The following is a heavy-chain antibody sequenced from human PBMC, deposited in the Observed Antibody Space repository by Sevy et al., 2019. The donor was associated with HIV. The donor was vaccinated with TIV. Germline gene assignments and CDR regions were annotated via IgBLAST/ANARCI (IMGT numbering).Heavy chain of an antibody. CDR2: ISGGDDST. D-gene: IGHD3-22*01. Sequence: GRSLRLSCAASGFIFSDYAMSWVRQAPGKGLEWVSSISGGDDSTYYADSVKGRFTVSRDNSKNTLTLQMNTLRAEDTALYYCAKFGDYYDSGGYYWYFDFWGRGTLVTVSS. CDR1: GFIFSDYA. CDR3: AKFGDYYDSGGYYWYFDF. V-gene: IGHV3-23*01. J-gene: IGHJ2*01.